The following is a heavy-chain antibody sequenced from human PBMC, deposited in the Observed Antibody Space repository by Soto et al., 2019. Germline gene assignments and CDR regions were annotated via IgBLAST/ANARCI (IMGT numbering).Heavy chain of an antibody. Sequence: SETLSLTCTDSGGSISSGGYYLSWIRQHPGKGLEWIGYIYYSGSTYHNPSLKSRVTISVDTSKNQFSLKLTSVTAADTAVYYCGRAHRDLQQLVHYYYSMDVWGQGTTVTVSS. D-gene: IGHD6-13*01. CDR2: IYYSGST. CDR3: GRAHRDLQQLVHYYYSMDV. V-gene: IGHV4-30-4*08. J-gene: IGHJ6*02. CDR1: GGSISSGGYY.